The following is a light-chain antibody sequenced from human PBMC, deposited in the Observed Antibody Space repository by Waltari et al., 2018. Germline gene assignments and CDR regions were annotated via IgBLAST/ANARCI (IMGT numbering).Light chain of an antibody. V-gene: IGKV1-39*01. Sequence: DIQMTQSPSSLSASVGASVTITCRASQKIYTYLNWYQQKEGKAPNLLISSVSTLQSGVPSRFSGSGSGTELTLTISSLQPEDFATYFCQQSYNTPPMYTFGQGTKLELK. CDR3: QQSYNTPPMYT. J-gene: IGKJ2*01. CDR1: QKIYTY. CDR2: SVS.